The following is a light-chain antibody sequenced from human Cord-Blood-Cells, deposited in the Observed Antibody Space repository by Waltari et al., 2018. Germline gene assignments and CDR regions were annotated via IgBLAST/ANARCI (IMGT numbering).Light chain of an antibody. Sequence: QSALTQPASVSGSPGQSITISCTGTSSDVGSYNLVSWYQLHPGKAPKLMIYEASKRPSGVSKRFSGSKSGHAASLTISGLQAEDEADYDCCSYAGRSTVVFGGGTKLTVL. J-gene: IGLJ2*01. CDR1: SSDVGSYNL. CDR3: CSYAGRSTVV. CDR2: EAS. V-gene: IGLV2-23*01.